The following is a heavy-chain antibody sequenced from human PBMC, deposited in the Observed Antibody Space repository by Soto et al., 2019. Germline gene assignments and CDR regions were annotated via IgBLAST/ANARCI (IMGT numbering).Heavy chain of an antibody. CDR2: IFWDDDK. J-gene: IGHJ5*02. Sequence: SGPTLVNPTQTLTLTCTFSGFSLSTSGVGVGWIRQPPAKALEWLGIIFWDDDKRYRPSLKRRVSITKDTSKNQVVLTMTNMDPVDTATYYCAHRRKAMGTIGFDPWGQGTLVTVSS. V-gene: IGHV2-5*02. CDR1: GFSLSTSGVG. CDR3: AHRRKAMGTIGFDP. D-gene: IGHD5-18*01.